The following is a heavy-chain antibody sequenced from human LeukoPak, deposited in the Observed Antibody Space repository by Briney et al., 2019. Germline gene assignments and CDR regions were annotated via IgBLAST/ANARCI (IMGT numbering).Heavy chain of an antibody. J-gene: IGHJ3*02. Sequence: GASVKVSCKASGYTFTSYSMHWVRQAPGQGLEWMGVINPSGGSTRYAQKFQGRVIVTRDTSTSTVYLELRSLRSEDTAVYYCARLSVLGAFDIWGQGTMVTVSS. CDR2: INPSGGST. V-gene: IGHV1-46*01. D-gene: IGHD7-27*01. CDR1: GYTFTSYS. CDR3: ARLSVLGAFDI.